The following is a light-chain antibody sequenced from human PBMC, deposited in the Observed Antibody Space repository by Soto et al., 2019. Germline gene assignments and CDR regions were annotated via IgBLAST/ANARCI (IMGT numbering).Light chain of an antibody. Sequence: DVVMTQSPLSLSVTLGQSASISCRSSQSLLYSDGNTYLNWFQQRPGQSPRRLIYKVSNRDSGVPDRFRSSGSGTDFTLRISGVEAEEVGVYYCMQGVYCHPGRAVGKGTKGE. J-gene: IGKJ1*01. CDR1: QSLLYSDGNTY. CDR2: KVS. V-gene: IGKV2-30*01. CDR3: MQGVYCHPGRA.